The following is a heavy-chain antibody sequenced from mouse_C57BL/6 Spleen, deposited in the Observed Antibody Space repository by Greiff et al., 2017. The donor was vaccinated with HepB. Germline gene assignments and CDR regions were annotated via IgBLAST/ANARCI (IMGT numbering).Heavy chain of an antibody. D-gene: IGHD1-1*01. CDR2: INTNGGTT. Sequence: VQLKKSGPELVKPGASVKISCKASGYSLADYNMNWVKQSNGKSLEWIGVINTNGGTTSYNQKFKGKATLTVNQSSRTAYMQHNSLTSEDSAVYYWARRLDTTVVEGYFDVWGTGTTVTVSS. CDR3: ARRLDTTVVEGYFDV. J-gene: IGHJ1*03. V-gene: IGHV1-39*01. CDR1: GYSLADYN.